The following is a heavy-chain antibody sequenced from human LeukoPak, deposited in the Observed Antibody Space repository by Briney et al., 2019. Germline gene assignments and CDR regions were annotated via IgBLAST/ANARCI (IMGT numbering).Heavy chain of an antibody. CDR3: ARDWVVVPAAIEGLDI. Sequence: PGGSLRLSCAASGFTCSDYYMSWIRQAPGKGLEWVSYISSSGSTIYYADSVKGRFTISRDNAKNSLYLQMNSLRAEDTAVYYCARDWVVVPAAIEGLDIWGQGTMVTVSS. V-gene: IGHV3-11*01. J-gene: IGHJ3*02. CDR1: GFTCSDYY. D-gene: IGHD2-2*01. CDR2: ISSSGSTI.